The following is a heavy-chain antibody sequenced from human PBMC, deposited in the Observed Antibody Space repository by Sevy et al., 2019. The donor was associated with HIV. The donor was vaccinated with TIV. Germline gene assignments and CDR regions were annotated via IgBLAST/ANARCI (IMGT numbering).Heavy chain of an antibody. CDR2: IYYSGST. Sequence: SETLSLTCTVSGGSVSSGSYYWSWIRQPPGKGLEWIGYIYYSGSTNYNPSLKSRVTISVDTSKNQFSLKLSSVTATDTAVYYCARDYQLGDCNGYHYYFDYWGQGTLVTASS. J-gene: IGHJ4*02. CDR1: GGSVSSGSYY. D-gene: IGHD2-21*01. CDR3: ARDYQLGDCNGYHYYFDY. V-gene: IGHV4-61*01.